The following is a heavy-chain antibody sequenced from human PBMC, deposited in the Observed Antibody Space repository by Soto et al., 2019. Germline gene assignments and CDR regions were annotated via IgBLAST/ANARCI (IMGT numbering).Heavy chain of an antibody. D-gene: IGHD1-20*01. Sequence: EVQLLESGGGLVQPGGSLTLYCAASGFTFDTYAMTWVRQAPGKGLEWVSAISGRGDGTYYADSVKGRFTISRDNSKNTVFLQMNSLRAEDTALYYCAKYNNYWDEDYWGQGTLVTVSS. CDR2: ISGRGDGT. V-gene: IGHV3-23*01. CDR1: GFTFDTYA. CDR3: AKYNNYWDEDY. J-gene: IGHJ4*02.